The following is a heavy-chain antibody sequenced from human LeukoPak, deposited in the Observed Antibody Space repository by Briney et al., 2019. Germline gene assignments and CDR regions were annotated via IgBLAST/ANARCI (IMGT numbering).Heavy chain of an antibody. V-gene: IGHV4-4*07. CDR3: ARESGYYYDTSGYTFDY. J-gene: IGHJ4*02. CDR1: GGSSNNYY. CDR2: IYTSGST. D-gene: IGHD3-22*01. Sequence: SETLSLTCTVSGGSSNNYYWSWIRQSAGKGLEWIGRIYTSGSTNYDPSLKSRVSMSVDTSKNQFSLRLRSVTAADTVVYYCARESGYYYDTSGYTFDYWGQGILVTVSS.